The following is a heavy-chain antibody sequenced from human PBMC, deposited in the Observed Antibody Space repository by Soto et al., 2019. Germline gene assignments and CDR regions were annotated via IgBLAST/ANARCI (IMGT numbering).Heavy chain of an antibody. CDR2: ISSSGSTI. J-gene: IGHJ6*02. CDR3: ARGGWVYCSSTSCYFRSMDV. Sequence: GGSLRLSCAASGFTFSDYYMSWIRQAPGKGLEWVSYISSSGSTIYYADSVKGRFTISRDNAKNSLYLQMNSLRAEDTALYYCARGGWVYCSSTSCYFRSMDVWGQGTTVTVSS. D-gene: IGHD2-2*01. CDR1: GFTFSDYY. V-gene: IGHV3-11*01.